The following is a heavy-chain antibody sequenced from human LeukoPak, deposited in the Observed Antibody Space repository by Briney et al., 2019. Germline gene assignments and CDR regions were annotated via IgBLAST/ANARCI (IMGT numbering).Heavy chain of an antibody. CDR3: AKAESPYLTGTTNY. CDR1: GFTFSSYA. D-gene: IGHD1-7*01. J-gene: IGHJ4*02. CDR2: ISGSGGST. Sequence: GGSLRLSCAASGFTFSSYAMSWVRQAPGKGLEWVSAISGSGGSTYYADSVKGRFTIFRDNSKNTLYLQMNSLRAEDTAVYYCAKAESPYLTGTTNYWGQGTLVTVSS. V-gene: IGHV3-23*01.